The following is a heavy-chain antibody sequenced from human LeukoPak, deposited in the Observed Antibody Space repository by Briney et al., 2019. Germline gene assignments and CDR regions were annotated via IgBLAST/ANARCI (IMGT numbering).Heavy chain of an antibody. V-gene: IGHV3-23*01. CDR3: AKDLRYSSSWSCFDY. D-gene: IGHD6-13*01. CDR2: ISGSGGST. CDR1: GFTFSSYA. Sequence: PGGSLRLSCAASGFTFSSYAMSWVRQAPGKGLEWVSAISGSGGSTYYADSVKGRFTISRDNSKNTLYLQMNSLRAEDTAVYYCAKDLRYSSSWSCFDYWGQGTLVTVSS. J-gene: IGHJ4*02.